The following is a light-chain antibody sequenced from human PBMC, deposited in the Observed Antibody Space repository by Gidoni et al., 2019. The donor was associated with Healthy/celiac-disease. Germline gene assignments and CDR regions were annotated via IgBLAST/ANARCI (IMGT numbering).Light chain of an antibody. J-gene: IGKJ2*02. CDR2: DAS. V-gene: IGKV3-11*01. CDR3: QQRSNWRT. Sequence: EIVLTQSPATLSLSPGARATLSCRASQSVSSYLAWYQQKPGQAPRLLIYDASNRSTGIPARFSGSGSRTDFTLTISSLEPEDFAVYYCQQRSNWRTFGQGTKLEIK. CDR1: QSVSSY.